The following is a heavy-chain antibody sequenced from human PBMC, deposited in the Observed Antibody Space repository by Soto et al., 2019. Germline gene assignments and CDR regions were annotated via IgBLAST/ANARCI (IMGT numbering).Heavy chain of an antibody. V-gene: IGHV1-18*01. D-gene: IGHD1-26*01. J-gene: IGHJ3*01. CDR1: RYTFTSHG. Sequence: QIQLMQSGGDVKTPGASLKVSCTTYRYTFTSHGIAWGRQAPGQGLEWMGWISTFNGKTDYAQKFQGRVTMTADTITSTVQMELRSRRSDDTGVYYCARLLTEGATFRDDAFDLWGPGTKVTVSS. CDR2: ISTFNGKT. CDR3: ARLLTEGATFRDDAFDL.